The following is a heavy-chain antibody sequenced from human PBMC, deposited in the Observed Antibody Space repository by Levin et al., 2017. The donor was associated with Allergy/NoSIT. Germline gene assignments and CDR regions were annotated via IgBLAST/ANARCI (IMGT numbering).Heavy chain of an antibody. CDR3: ARLRRTVTTHYYYGMDV. J-gene: IGHJ6*02. V-gene: IGHV4-59*08. D-gene: IGHD4-11*01. CDR1: GGSISSYY. CDR2: IYYSGST. Sequence: PSETLSLTCTVSGGSISSYYWSWIRQPPGKGLEWIGYIYYSGSTNYNPSLKSRVTISVDTSKNQFSLKLSSVTAADTAVYYCARLRRTVTTHYYYGMDVWGQGTTVTVSS.